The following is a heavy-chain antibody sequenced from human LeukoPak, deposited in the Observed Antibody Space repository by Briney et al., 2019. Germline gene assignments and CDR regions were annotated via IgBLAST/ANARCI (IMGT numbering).Heavy chain of an antibody. CDR2: INHSGST. V-gene: IGHV4-34*01. J-gene: IGHJ3*02. Sequence: SETLSLTCAVYGGSFSGYYWSWIRHPPGEGLELIGEINHSGSTNYNPSLKSRVTISVDTSKNQFSLKLSSVTAADTAVYYCARGHYGSGNTYASDIWGQGTMVTVSS. CDR3: ARGHYGSGNTYASDI. CDR1: GGSFSGYY. D-gene: IGHD3-10*01.